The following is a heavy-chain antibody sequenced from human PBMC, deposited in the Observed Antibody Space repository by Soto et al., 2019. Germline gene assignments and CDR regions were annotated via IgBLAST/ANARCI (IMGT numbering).Heavy chain of an antibody. J-gene: IGHJ4*02. Sequence: GGSLRLSCAASGFTVSSNYMSWVRQAPGKGLEWVSVIYSGGSTYYADSVKGRFTISRDNSKNTLYLQMNSLRAEDTAVYYCAGGRGYDILTGYYPSNCFDYWGQGTLVTVSS. CDR3: AGGRGYDILTGYYPSNCFDY. V-gene: IGHV3-66*01. CDR2: IYSGGST. D-gene: IGHD3-9*01. CDR1: GFTVSSNY.